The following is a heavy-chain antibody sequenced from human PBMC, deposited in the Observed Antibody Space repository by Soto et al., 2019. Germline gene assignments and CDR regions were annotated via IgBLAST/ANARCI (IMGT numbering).Heavy chain of an antibody. CDR3: AKSISAIPGDS. J-gene: IGHJ4*02. Sequence: EVQLVESGGGLVQSGGSLILSCAASGFTFSSYWMSWVRQGPGKGPEWVANIKQDGSEIYYVDSVKGRFTISRDNAKSSLYLQMTSLRAEDTAVYHCAKSISAIPGDSWGQGTLVTVSS. D-gene: IGHD2-2*01. CDR1: GFTFSSYW. CDR2: IKQDGSEI. V-gene: IGHV3-7*05.